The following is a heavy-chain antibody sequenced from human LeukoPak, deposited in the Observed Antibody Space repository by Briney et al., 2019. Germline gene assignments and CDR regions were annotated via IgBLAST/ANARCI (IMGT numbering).Heavy chain of an antibody. Sequence: GRSLRLSCAASGFTFSSCGMHWVRQAPGKGLEWVAVISYDGSNKYYADSVKGRFTISRDNSKNTLYLQMNSLRAEDTAVYYCAKARMRYSYDYYFDYWGQGTLVTVSS. J-gene: IGHJ4*02. CDR1: GFTFSSCG. V-gene: IGHV3-30*18. CDR3: AKARMRYSYDYYFDY. D-gene: IGHD5-18*01. CDR2: ISYDGSNK.